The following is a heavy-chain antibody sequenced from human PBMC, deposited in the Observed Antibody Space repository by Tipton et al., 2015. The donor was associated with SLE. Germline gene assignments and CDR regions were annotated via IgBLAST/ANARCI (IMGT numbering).Heavy chain of an antibody. CDR1: GFTFDDYA. V-gene: IGHV3-9*01. CDR3: AKKGDYRDKGAFDI. Sequence: SLRLSCAASGFTFDDYAMHWVRQAPGKGLEWVSGISWNSGSIGYADSVKGRFTISRDNAKNSLYLQMNSLRAEDTALYYCAKKGDYRDKGAFDIWCQGTMVTVSS. D-gene: IGHD4-11*01. CDR2: ISWNSGSI. J-gene: IGHJ3*02.